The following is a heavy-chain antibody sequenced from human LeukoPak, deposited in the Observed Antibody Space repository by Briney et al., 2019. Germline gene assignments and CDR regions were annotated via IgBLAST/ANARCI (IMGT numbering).Heavy chain of an antibody. D-gene: IGHD2-2*01. CDR3: ARDHCVSSGCYEDYYYGMDV. CDR1: GYTFTGYY. V-gene: IGHV1-2*02. J-gene: IGHJ6*02. CDR2: INPNSGGT. Sequence: ASVKVTFKASGYTFTGYYMQWVRQAPGQGLEWMGWINPNSGGTNYAQKFQGRVTMTRDTSISTAYMELSRLRSDDTAVYFCARDHCVSSGCYEDYYYGMDVWGRGTTVTVSS.